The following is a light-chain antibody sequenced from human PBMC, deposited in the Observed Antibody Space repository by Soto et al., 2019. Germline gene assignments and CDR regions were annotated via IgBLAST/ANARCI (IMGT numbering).Light chain of an antibody. CDR2: GAS. Sequence: EILMTRSPVTLCVSTVEIAKLSCRASQSVSSSLAWYQQKPGQAPRLLIYGASTRSTGIPARFSGSGSGTEFTITISSLKSEDFAVYYCQQYNNWWTLGKGTKV. V-gene: IGKV3-15*01. J-gene: IGKJ1*01. CDR3: QQYNNWWT. CDR1: QSVSSS.